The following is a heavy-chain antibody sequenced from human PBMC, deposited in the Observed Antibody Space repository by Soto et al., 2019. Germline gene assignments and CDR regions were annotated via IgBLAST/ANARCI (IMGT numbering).Heavy chain of an antibody. D-gene: IGHD3-3*01. V-gene: IGHV1-18*04. Sequence: ASVKVSCKASGYTFTSYGISWVRQAPGQGLEWMGWISAYNGNTNYAQKLQGRVTMTTDTSTSTAYMELRRLRSDDTAVYYCAREPPIFGVVISDYYYYYGMDVWGQGTTVTVSS. CDR2: ISAYNGNT. CDR3: AREPPIFGVVISDYYYYYGMDV. CDR1: GYTFTSYG. J-gene: IGHJ6*02.